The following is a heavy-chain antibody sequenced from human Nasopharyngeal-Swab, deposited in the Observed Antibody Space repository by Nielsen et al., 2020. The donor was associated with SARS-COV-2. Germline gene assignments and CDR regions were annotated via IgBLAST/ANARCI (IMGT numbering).Heavy chain of an antibody. CDR3: ARRQKGAHAFDI. V-gene: IGHV6-1*01. CDR1: GDSVSSNNAA. Sequence: SQTLSLTCAISGDSVSSNNAAWNWIRQSPSRGLEWLGRTYYRSKWYNEYAASVKSRVTINPDTSKNQISLQVNSMTAEDTAVYYCARRQKGAHAFDIWGQGTMVTVSS. J-gene: IGHJ3*02. D-gene: IGHD3-16*01. CDR2: TYYRSKWYN.